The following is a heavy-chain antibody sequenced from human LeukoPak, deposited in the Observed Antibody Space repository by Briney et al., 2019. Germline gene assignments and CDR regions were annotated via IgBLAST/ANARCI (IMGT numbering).Heavy chain of an antibody. V-gene: IGHV3-33*01. CDR2: VWYDEINK. J-gene: IGHJ3*02. CDR1: GFTFRSYD. Sequence: PGGSLRLSCAASGFTFRSYDMHWVRKAPGKGQEWVAVVWYDEINKYYVDSVKGRFTLSSDSAKNTLYLQMNSLRVEDTALYYCAREDSSGAFDIWGQGTMVTVSS. D-gene: IGHD3-22*01. CDR3: AREDSSGAFDI.